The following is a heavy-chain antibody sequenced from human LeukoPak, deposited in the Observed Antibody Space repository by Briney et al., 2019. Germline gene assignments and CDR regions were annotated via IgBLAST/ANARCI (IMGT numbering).Heavy chain of an antibody. CDR2: IRYDGSNK. V-gene: IGHV3-30*02. D-gene: IGHD3-10*01. J-gene: IGHJ4*02. Sequence: GGSLRLSCAASGFTFSSYGMHWVRQAPGKGLEWVAFIRYDGSNKYYADSVKGRFTISRDNSKNTLYLQMNSLRAEDTAVYYCARKNAYYYGSGSPDYWGRGTLVTVSS. CDR1: GFTFSSYG. CDR3: ARKNAYYYGSGSPDY.